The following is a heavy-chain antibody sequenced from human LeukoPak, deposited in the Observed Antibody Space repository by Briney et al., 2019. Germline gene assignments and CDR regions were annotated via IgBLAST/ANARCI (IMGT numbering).Heavy chain of an antibody. CDR3: VRLGGATGQYFQH. CDR1: GFTFSSYE. V-gene: IGHV3-48*03. D-gene: IGHD1-26*01. CDR2: ITSSGDGS. J-gene: IGHJ1*01. Sequence: GGSLRLSCAASGFTFSSYEMNCVRQAPGKGLEWVSYITSSGDGSYYADSVRGRFTVSRDNAKNSLYLQMNSLGAEDAALYYCVRLGGATGQYFQHWGQGTLVTVSS.